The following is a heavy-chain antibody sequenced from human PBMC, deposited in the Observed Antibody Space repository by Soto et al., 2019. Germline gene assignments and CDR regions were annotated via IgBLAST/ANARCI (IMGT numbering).Heavy chain of an antibody. CDR1: GGSIISSSYY. CDR3: ASPSGEYDFWSGYNRPYYYYYGMDV. V-gene: IGHV4-39*01. CDR2: IYYSGST. Sequence: SETLCLTCTVSGGSIISSSYYWGWIRQPPGKGLEWIGSIYYSGSTYYNPSLKSRVTISVDTSKNQFSLKLSSVTAADTAVYYCASPSGEYDFWSGYNRPYYYYYGMDVWGQGTTVTVSS. D-gene: IGHD3-3*01. J-gene: IGHJ6*02.